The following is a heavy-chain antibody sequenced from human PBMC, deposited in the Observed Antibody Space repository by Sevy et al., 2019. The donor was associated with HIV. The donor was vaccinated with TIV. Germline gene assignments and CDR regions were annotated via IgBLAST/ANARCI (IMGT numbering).Heavy chain of an antibody. CDR2: INPNSGGT. V-gene: IGHV1-2*02. Sequence: ASVKVSCKASGYTFTGYYMHWVRQAPGQGLEWMGWINPNSGGTNYAQKFQGRVTMTRATSISTAYMELSRLGSDDTAVYYCARVIVKRSSSGWYVGWFDPWGQGTLVTVSS. CDR1: GYTFTGYY. D-gene: IGHD6-19*01. J-gene: IGHJ5*02. CDR3: ARVIVKRSSSGWYVGWFDP.